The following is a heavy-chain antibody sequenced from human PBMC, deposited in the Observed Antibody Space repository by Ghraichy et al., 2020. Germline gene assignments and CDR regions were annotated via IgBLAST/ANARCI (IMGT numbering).Heavy chain of an antibody. CDR2: ISAYNGNT. J-gene: IGHJ4*02. CDR3: ARVGYDYVWGSYLLIHGYYFDY. D-gene: IGHD3-16*02. CDR1: GYTFTSYG. Sequence: ASVKVSCKASGYTFTSYGISWVRQAPGQGIEWMGWISAYNGNTNYAQKLQGRVTMTTDTSTSTAYMELRSLRSDDTAVYYCARVGYDYVWGSYLLIHGYYFDYWGQGTLVTVSS. V-gene: IGHV1-18*01.